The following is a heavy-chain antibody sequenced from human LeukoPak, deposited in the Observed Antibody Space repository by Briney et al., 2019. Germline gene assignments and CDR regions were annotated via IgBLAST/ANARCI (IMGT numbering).Heavy chain of an antibody. CDR1: GFTFDSYG. CDR2: ISASGGGT. D-gene: IGHD2-8*01. CDR3: AKAPHCPNDVCRYFDY. Sequence: QSGGSLRLSCTASGFTFDSYGMAWVRQAPGKGLEWVSAISASGGGTYYADSVKGRFTISRDNSRSTVFLQMSSLRAEDTAVYYCAKAPHCPNDVCRYFDYWGQGILVTVSS. V-gene: IGHV3-23*01. J-gene: IGHJ4*02.